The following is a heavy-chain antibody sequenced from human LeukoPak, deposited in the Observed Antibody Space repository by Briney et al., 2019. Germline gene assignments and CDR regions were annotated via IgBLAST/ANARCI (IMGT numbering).Heavy chain of an antibody. CDR2: IYHSGST. D-gene: IGHD3-22*01. CDR1: DYSISSGYY. Sequence: PSETLSLTCSVSDYSISSGYYWGWIRQPPGKGLEWIGSIYHSGSTYYNPPLKSRVTISVDTSKNQFSLRLRSVTAADTAVYYCARGRDSRGYQFMGFDSWGQGTLVTVSS. CDR3: ARGRDSRGYQFMGFDS. J-gene: IGHJ4*02. V-gene: IGHV4-38-2*02.